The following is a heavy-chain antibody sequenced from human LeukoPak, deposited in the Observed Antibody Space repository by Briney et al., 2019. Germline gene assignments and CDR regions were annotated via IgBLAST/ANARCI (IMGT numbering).Heavy chain of an antibody. Sequence: SETLSLTCTVSGGSISGYSWSWIRQPPGKGLEWIGYIYHSGSTYCNPSLKSRVTISVDRSKNQFSLKLSSVTAADTAVYYCARGSLSSARRGSYYFDYWGQGTLVTVSS. D-gene: IGHD2-2*01. CDR2: IYHSGST. J-gene: IGHJ4*02. CDR1: GGSISGYS. CDR3: ARGSLSSARRGSYYFDY. V-gene: IGHV4-30-2*01.